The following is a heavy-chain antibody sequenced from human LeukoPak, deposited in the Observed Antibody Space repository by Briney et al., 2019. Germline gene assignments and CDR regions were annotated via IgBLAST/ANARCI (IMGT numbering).Heavy chain of an antibody. D-gene: IGHD3-9*01. J-gene: IGHJ4*02. CDR3: ARAYDILTGYSDY. CDR2: IYYSGST. V-gene: IGHV4-39*07. CDR1: GGSISSSSYY. Sequence: SETLSLTCTVSGGSISSSSYYWGWICQPPGKGLEWIGSIYYSGSTYYNPSLKSRVTISVDTSKNQFSLKLSSVTAADTAVYYCARAYDILTGYSDYWGQGTLVTVSS.